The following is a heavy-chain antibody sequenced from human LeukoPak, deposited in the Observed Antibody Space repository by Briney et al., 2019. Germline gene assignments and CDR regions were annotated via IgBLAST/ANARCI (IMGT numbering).Heavy chain of an antibody. Sequence: ASVKVSCKASGYTFTSYAMNWVRQAPGQGLEWMGWISAYNGNTNYAQKLQGRVTMTTDTSTSTAYMELRSLRSDDTAVYYCARGRYAQWLVEGYFDYWGQGTLVTVSS. D-gene: IGHD6-19*01. CDR3: ARGRYAQWLVEGYFDY. J-gene: IGHJ4*02. CDR2: ISAYNGNT. CDR1: GYTFTSYA. V-gene: IGHV1-18*01.